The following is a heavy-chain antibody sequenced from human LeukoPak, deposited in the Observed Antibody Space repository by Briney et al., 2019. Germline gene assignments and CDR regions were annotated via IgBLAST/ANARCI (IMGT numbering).Heavy chain of an antibody. CDR3: AKDLEQLAGPN. CDR2: IRYDGSNK. D-gene: IGHD6-6*01. Sequence: PGGSLRLSCAASGFIINNNYMSWVRQAPGKGLEWVAFIRYDGSNKYYADSVKGRFTISRDNSKNTLYLQMNSLRAEDTAVYYCAKDLEQLAGPNWGQGTLVTVSS. J-gene: IGHJ4*02. CDR1: GFIINNNY. V-gene: IGHV3-30*02.